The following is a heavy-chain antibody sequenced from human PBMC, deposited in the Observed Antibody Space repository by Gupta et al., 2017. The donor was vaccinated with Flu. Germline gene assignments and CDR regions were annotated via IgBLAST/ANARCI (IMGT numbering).Heavy chain of an antibody. Sequence: FTFRKASMTWVRRAPGKGLEWVGRLRTKSAGETADYAGPVKGRFTMSRDDSINTFFLQMDSLKSEDSAMYFCMTDSLEPSRWGQGTLVTVSS. CDR1: FTFRKAS. CDR3: MTDSLEPSR. CDR2: LRTKSAGETA. V-gene: IGHV3-15*01. J-gene: IGHJ4*02.